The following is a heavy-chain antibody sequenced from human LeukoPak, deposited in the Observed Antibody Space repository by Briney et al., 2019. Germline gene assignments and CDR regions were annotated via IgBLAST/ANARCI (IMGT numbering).Heavy chain of an antibody. CDR3: ARGSGKAGAFDI. CDR2: IIPILGIA. D-gene: IGHD3-10*01. Sequence: ASVKVSCKASGGTFSSYAISWVRQAPGQGLEWMGRIIPILGIANYAQKFQGRVTITADKSTSTAYMELSSLRSEDTAVYYCARGSGKAGAFDIWGQGTMVTVSS. V-gene: IGHV1-69*04. J-gene: IGHJ3*02. CDR1: GGTFSSYA.